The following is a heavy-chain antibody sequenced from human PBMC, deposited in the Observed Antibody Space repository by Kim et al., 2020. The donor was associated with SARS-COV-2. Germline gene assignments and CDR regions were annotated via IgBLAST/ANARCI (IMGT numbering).Heavy chain of an antibody. J-gene: IGHJ4*02. Sequence: TTYYNPSLKSRVTISVDTSKNQFSLKLSSVTAADTAVYYCARGGNSPFDYWGQGTLVTVSS. V-gene: IGHV4-30-2*04. CDR2: TT. CDR3: ARGGNSPFDY. D-gene: IGHD2-21*02.